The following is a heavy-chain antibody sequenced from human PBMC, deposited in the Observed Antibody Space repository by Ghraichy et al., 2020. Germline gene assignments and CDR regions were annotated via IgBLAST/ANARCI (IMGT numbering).Heavy chain of an antibody. J-gene: IGHJ4*02. CDR1: GFTFSSYW. CDR2: INSDGSST. D-gene: IGHD3-3*01. V-gene: IGHV3-74*01. Sequence: GSLNISCAASGFTFSSYWMHWVRQAPGKGLVWVSRINSDGSSTSYADSVKGRFTISRDNAKNTLYLQMNSLRAEDTAVYYCARDGVYDFWSGGLRYFDYWGQGTLVTVSS. CDR3: ARDGVYDFWSGGLRYFDY.